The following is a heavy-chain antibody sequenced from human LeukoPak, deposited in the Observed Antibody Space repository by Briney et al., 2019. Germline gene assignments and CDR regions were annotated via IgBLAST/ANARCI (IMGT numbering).Heavy chain of an antibody. V-gene: IGHV3-30*04. CDR3: ASPYSSTWEIDY. D-gene: IGHD6-13*01. Sequence: PGGSLRLSCAASGFTFSGYAMRWVRQAPGKGLEWVAVISYDGRNNYYAASVEGRFHVSRENSKNPLYLQMSRLRAEDPAVYYCASPYSSTWEIDYWGQGTLVTVSS. J-gene: IGHJ4*02. CDR1: GFTFSGYA. CDR2: ISYDGRNN.